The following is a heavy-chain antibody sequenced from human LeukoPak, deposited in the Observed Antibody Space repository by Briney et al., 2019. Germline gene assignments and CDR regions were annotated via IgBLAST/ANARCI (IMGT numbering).Heavy chain of an antibody. CDR2: IYHSGST. J-gene: IGHJ5*02. Sequence: SETLSLTCAVSGYSISSGYYWGWIRQPPGKGLEWIGSIYHSGSTYYNPSPKSRVTISVDTSKNQFSLKLSSVTAADTAVYYCARDKSPYYYDSSGQNWFDPWGQGTLVTVSS. V-gene: IGHV4-38-2*02. CDR3: ARDKSPYYYDSSGQNWFDP. D-gene: IGHD3-22*01. CDR1: GYSISSGYY.